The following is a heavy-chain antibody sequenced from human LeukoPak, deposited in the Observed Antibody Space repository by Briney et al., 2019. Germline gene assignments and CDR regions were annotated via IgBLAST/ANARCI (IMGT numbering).Heavy chain of an antibody. CDR3: ATYCSSTSCYRRAYGS. V-gene: IGHV4-39*02. D-gene: IGHD2-2*01. CDR1: GGSISGSSYY. J-gene: IGHJ5*02. CDR2: IYNSGTT. Sequence: SETLSLTCTVSGGSISGSSYYWGWIRQPPGKGLEWIGSIYNSGTTYYNPSLKSRVTISVDTSKNHFSLQLSSVTAADTAVYYCATYCSSTSCYRRAYGSWGQGTLVTVSS.